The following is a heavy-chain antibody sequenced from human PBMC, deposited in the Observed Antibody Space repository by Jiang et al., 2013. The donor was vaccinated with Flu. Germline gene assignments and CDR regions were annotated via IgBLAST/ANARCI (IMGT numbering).Heavy chain of an antibody. CDR3: ARDRDSSSWYFDY. CDR1: GYSISSGYY. J-gene: IGHJ4*02. Sequence: GYSISSGYYWGWIRQPPGKGLEWIGSIYHSGSTYYNPSLKSRVTISVDTSKNQFSLKLSSVTAADTAVYYCARDRDSSSWYFDYWGQGTLVTVSS. V-gene: IGHV4-38-2*02. CDR2: IYHSGST. D-gene: IGHD6-13*01.